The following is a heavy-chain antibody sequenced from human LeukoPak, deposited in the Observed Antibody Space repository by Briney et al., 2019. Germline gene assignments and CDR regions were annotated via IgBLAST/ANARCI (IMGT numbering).Heavy chain of an antibody. J-gene: IGHJ4*02. CDR2: ISGSGGST. V-gene: IGHV3-23*01. Sequence: GGSLRLSCAASGFTFSSYAMSWVRQAPGKGLEWVSAISGSGGSTYYADSVKGRFTISRDNSKNTLYLQMNSLGAEDTAVYYCAKDFSIVVVPAAIIGTIAWGQGTLVTVSS. CDR3: AKDFSIVVVPAAIIGTIA. D-gene: IGHD2-2*01. CDR1: GFTFSSYA.